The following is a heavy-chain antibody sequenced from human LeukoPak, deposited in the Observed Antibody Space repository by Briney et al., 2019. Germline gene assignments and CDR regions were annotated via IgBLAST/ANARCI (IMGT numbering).Heavy chain of an antibody. D-gene: IGHD3-22*01. CDR3: ARTGDSSGYYYYFDY. CDR1: GFTFSSYS. V-gene: IGHV3-48*01. CDR2: ISSSSSTI. Sequence: GGSLRLSCAASGFTFSSYSMHWVRQAPGKGLEWVSYISSSSSTIYYVDSVKGRFTISRDNAKNSLYLQMNSLRAEDTAVYYCARTGDSSGYYYYFDYWGQGTLVTVSS. J-gene: IGHJ4*02.